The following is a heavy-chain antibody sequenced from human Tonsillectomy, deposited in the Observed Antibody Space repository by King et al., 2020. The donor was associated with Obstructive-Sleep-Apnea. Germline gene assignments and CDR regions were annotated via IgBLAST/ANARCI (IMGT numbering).Heavy chain of an antibody. V-gene: IGHV3-23*04. CDR3: AKDTTYYDYVWGSYRSTHDAFDI. D-gene: IGHD3-16*02. CDR2: ISGSGGST. Sequence: VQLVESRGGLVQPGGSLRLSCAASGFTFSSYAMSLVRQAPGKGLEWVSSISGSGGSTHYADSVKGRFTISRDNSKNTLYLQMNSLRAEDTAVYYCAKDTTYYDYVWGSYRSTHDAFDIWGQGTMVTVSS. J-gene: IGHJ3*02. CDR1: GFTFSSYA.